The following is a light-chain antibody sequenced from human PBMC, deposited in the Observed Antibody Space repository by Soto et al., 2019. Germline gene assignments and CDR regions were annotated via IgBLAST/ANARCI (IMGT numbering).Light chain of an antibody. CDR2: LAS. CDR3: QQSYRTPPDT. J-gene: IGKJ2*01. V-gene: IGKV1-39*01. CDR1: QYISTY. Sequence: DIQMTQSPSSLSASVGDRVTITCRASQYISTYLNWYQQKPGKAPKLLIYLASTLHSGVPSRFSGPGSGTDFTLTISSLQPEDFATYYCQQSYRTPPDTFGQGTKLEIK.